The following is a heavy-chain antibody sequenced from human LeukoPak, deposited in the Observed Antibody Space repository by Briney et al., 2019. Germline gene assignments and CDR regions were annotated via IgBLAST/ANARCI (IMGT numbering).Heavy chain of an antibody. CDR2: INPDSGGT. CDR3: ARERGSYDY. D-gene: IGHD3-10*01. J-gene: IGHJ4*02. Sequence: GASVKVSCTASGFPFTTYYMHWVRQAPAQGLAWMGWINPDSGGTNYAQRFQGRVTMTRDTTISTAYLEVSGLTSDDTAVYYCARERGSYDYWGQGTLVTVSS. V-gene: IGHV1-2*02. CDR1: GFPFTTYY.